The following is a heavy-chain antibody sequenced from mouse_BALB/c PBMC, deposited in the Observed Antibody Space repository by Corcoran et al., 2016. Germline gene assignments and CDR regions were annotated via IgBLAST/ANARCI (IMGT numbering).Heavy chain of an antibody. Sequence: EVQLQQSGPELVKPGASVKLSCKASGYSFTGYYMHWVKQSHVKSLEWIGRINPYNGATSYNQNFKDKASLTVDKSSSTAYMELHSLTSEDSAVYYCARSLYGNGAMDYWGQGTSVTVSS. CDR2: INPYNGAT. V-gene: IGHV1-26*01. CDR1: GYSFTGYY. D-gene: IGHD2-1*01. J-gene: IGHJ4*01. CDR3: ARSLYGNGAMDY.